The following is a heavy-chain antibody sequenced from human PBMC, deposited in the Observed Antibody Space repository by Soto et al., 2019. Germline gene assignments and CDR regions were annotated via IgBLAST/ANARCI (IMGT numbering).Heavy chain of an antibody. V-gene: IGHV3-30*18. Sequence: PGGSLRLSCAASGFTFSSYGMHWVRQAPGKGLEWVAVISYEGSNKYYADSVKGRFTISRDNSKNTLYLQMNSLRAEDTAVYYCAKDLGLEPDYHYYGMDVWGQGTTVTVSS. CDR1: GFTFSSYG. CDR3: AKDLGLEPDYHYYGMDV. J-gene: IGHJ6*02. CDR2: ISYEGSNK. D-gene: IGHD1-1*01.